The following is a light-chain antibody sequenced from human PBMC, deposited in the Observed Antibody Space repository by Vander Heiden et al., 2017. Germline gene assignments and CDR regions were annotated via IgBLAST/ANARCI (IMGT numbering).Light chain of an antibody. CDR2: GAS. CDR3: QQYNNWPPVWT. Sequence: EIVMTPSPATLSVSPGERATLSCRASQSVSSNLAWYQQKPGQAPRLLIYGASTRATGIPARFSGSGSGTEFTLTISSLQSEDFAVYYCQQYNNWPPVWTFGQGTKVEIK. CDR1: QSVSSN. V-gene: IGKV3-15*01. J-gene: IGKJ1*01.